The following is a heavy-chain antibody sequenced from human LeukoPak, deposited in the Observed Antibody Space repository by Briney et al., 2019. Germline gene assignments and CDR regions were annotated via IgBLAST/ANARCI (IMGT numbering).Heavy chain of an antibody. V-gene: IGHV1-69*02. CDR1: GGTFSSYT. CDR2: IIPILGIA. J-gene: IGHJ6*02. CDR3: ARGYGDYGMDV. Sequence: ASVKVSCKASGGTFSSYTISWVRQAPGQGREWMGRIIPILGIANYAQKFQGRVTITADKSTSTAYMELSSLRSEDTAVYYCARGYGDYGMDVWGQGTTVTVSS. D-gene: IGHD5-12*01.